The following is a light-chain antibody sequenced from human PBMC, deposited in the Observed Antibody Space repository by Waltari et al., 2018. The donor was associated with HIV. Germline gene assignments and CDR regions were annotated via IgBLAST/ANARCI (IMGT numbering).Light chain of an antibody. CDR2: GAS. V-gene: IGKV3-20*01. J-gene: IGKJ5*01. CDR3: QQYVSSPIT. CDR1: QSVSSNY. Sequence: EIVLTQSPGTLSLSPGERATLSCRASQSVSSNYLAWHRPKPGQAPRLLIYGASSRATGIPDRFSGSGSGTDFTLTISRLEPEDFAVYYCQQYVSSPITFGQGTRLEIK.